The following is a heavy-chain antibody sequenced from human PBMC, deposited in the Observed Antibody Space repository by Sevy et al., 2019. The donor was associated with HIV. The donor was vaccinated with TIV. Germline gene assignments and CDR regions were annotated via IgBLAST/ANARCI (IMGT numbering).Heavy chain of an antibody. CDR3: ARQRGGWYEYDASDV. D-gene: IGHD6-19*01. J-gene: IGHJ3*01. CDR2: INYGGST. V-gene: IGHV4-39*01. CDR1: DVSISSGTNY. Sequence: SETLSLTCTVSDVSISSGTNYWVWLRQPPGKGLEWIGSINYGGSTYYNPSLKSRVTVSADTSTNQFSLKLTSVTVADTAVYYCARQRGGWYEYDASDVWGQGTMVTVSS.